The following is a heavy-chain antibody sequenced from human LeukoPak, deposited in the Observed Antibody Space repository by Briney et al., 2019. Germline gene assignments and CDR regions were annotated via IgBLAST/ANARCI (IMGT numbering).Heavy chain of an antibody. D-gene: IGHD3-3*01. V-gene: IGHV3-23*01. CDR1: GFTFSSYA. CDR2: ISGSGGST. J-gene: IGHJ4*02. Sequence: PGGSLRLSCAASGFTFSSYATSWVRQAPGKGLEWVSAISGSGGSTYYADSVKGRFTISRDNSKNTLYLQMNSLRAEDTAVYYCAKDQTYDFWSGPLFDYWGQGTLVTVSS. CDR3: AKDQTYDFWSGPLFDY.